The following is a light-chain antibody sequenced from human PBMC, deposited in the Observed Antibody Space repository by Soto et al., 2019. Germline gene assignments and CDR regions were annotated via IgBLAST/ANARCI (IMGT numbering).Light chain of an antibody. Sequence: DIQMTQSPSTLSASVGDRVTITCRASQSISSWLAWYQQKPGKAPKLLIYKASSLESGVPSRFSGSGSGTEFTLTISSLQPDDFATYYCKQYNRYTWTFGQGTKV. J-gene: IGKJ1*01. V-gene: IGKV1-5*03. CDR2: KAS. CDR3: KQYNRYTWT. CDR1: QSISSW.